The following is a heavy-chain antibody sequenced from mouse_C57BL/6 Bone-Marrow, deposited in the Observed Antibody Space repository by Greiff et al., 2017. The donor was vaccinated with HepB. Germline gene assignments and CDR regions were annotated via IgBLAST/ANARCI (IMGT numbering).Heavy chain of an antibody. CDR2: IYPGDGAT. CDR3: ARGDYDGRN. V-gene: IGHV1-82*01. Sequence: VQLQQSGPELVKPGASVKISCKASGYAFSSSWMNWVKQRPGKGLEWIGRIYPGDGATNYNEKFKGKATLTVDKSSSTAYMQLSSLTSEDSAVYFCARGDYDGRNWGQGTLVTVSA. D-gene: IGHD2-4*01. J-gene: IGHJ3*01. CDR1: GYAFSSSW.